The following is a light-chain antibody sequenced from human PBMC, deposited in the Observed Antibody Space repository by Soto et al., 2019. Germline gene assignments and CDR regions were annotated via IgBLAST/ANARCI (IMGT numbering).Light chain of an antibody. CDR1: SSDVGGYNY. Sequence: QSELTQPASVSGSPGQSITISCTGTSSDVGGYNYVSWYQHHPGKAPKLIIYDVSNRPSGVSIRFSGSKSDNTASLTTSGLQPVFEADYHCSAYTTSHTRHIFFGAVTKVTVL. CDR2: DVS. V-gene: IGLV2-14*03. CDR3: SAYTTSHTRHIF. J-gene: IGLJ1*01.